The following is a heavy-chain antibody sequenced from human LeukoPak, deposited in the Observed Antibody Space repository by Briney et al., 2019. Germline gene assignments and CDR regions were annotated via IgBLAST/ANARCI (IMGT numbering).Heavy chain of an antibody. V-gene: IGHV3-7*05. J-gene: IGHJ4*02. CDR1: GFTFTSYS. CDR3: ANIGNYDSSGYYYVDY. CDR2: IKEDGSHI. Sequence: GGSLRLSCAASGFTFTSYSMTWVRQAPGRGLEWVARIKEDGSHIYYVDSVKGRFTISRDNAKKSLYLQMNSLRAEDTAVYYCANIGNYDSSGYYYVDYWGQGTLVTVSS. D-gene: IGHD3-22*01.